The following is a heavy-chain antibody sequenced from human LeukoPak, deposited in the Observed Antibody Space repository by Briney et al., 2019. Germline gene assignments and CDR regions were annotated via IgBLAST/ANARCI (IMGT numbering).Heavy chain of an antibody. CDR1: GGSFSGYY. V-gene: IGHV4-34*01. CDR2: INHSGST. J-gene: IGHJ4*02. CDR3: ARAVPAGFGSSWYGGAVDY. D-gene: IGHD6-13*01. Sequence: SETLSFTCAVYGGSFSGYYWSWIRQPPGKGLEWIGEINHSGSTNYNPSLKSRVTISVDTSKNQFSLKLSSVTAADTAVYYCARAVPAGFGSSWYGGAVDYWGQGTLVTVSS.